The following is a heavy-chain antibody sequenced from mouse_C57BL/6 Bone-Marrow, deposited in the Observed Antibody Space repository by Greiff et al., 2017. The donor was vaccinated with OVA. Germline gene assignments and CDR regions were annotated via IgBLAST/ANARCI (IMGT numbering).Heavy chain of an antibody. CDR3: ARPVLLRSRAMDY. Sequence: VQLKESGPGLVKPSQSLSLTCSVTGYSITSGYYWNWIRQFPGNKLEWMGYISYDGSTNYNPSLKNRISITRDTSSNPFFLKLNSVTTEDTATDYCARPVLLRSRAMDYWGQGTSVTVSA. J-gene: IGHJ4*01. V-gene: IGHV3-6*01. D-gene: IGHD1-1*01. CDR1: GYSITSGYY. CDR2: ISYDGST.